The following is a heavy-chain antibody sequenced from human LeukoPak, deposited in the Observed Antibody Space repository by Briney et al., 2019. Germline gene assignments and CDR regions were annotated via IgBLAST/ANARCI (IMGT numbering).Heavy chain of an antibody. Sequence: ASVKVSCKASGYTFTGYYMHWVRQAPGQGLEWMGRLNPNSDDTSYAQNFQGRVTMTRDTSISTAYMELSRLRSDDTAVYYCARLPPDFDYWGQGTLVTVSS. CDR1: GYTFTGYY. V-gene: IGHV1-2*06. J-gene: IGHJ4*02. CDR2: LNPNSDDT. CDR3: ARLPPDFDY.